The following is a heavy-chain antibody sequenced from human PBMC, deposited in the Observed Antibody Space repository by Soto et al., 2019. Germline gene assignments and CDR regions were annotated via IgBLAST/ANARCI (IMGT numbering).Heavy chain of an antibody. V-gene: IGHV4-31*03. CDR2: IYYSGST. CDR3: ARAGHSSSSEGANWFDS. D-gene: IGHD6-6*01. CDR1: GGSISSGGYY. J-gene: IGHJ5*01. Sequence: KASETLSLTCTVSGGSISSGGYYWSWIRQHPGKGLEWIGYIYYSGSTYYNPSLTSRVTISVDTSKNQFSLNLSSVTAADTAVYYCARAGHSSSSEGANWFDSWGQGTLVTVSS.